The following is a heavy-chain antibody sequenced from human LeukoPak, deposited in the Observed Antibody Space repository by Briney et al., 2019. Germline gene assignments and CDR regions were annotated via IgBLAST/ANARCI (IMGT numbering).Heavy chain of an antibody. V-gene: IGHV4-34*01. D-gene: IGHD3-10*01. J-gene: IGHJ3*02. CDR2: INHSGST. CDR3: ARGRLWSRRGGSGSYRIGGAFDI. Sequence: PSETLSLTCAVYGGSFSGYYWSWIRQPPGKGLEWIGEINHSGSTNYNPSLKSRVTISVDTSKNQFSLKLSSVTAADTAVYYCARGRLWSRRGGSGSYRIGGAFDIWGQGTMVTVSS. CDR1: GGSFSGYY.